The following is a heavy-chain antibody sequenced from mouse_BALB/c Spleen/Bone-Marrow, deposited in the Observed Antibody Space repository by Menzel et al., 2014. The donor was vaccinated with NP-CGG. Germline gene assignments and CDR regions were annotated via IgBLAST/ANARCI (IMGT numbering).Heavy chain of an antibody. CDR1: GYTFTSYV. CDR2: IIPYNGDT. J-gene: IGHJ4*01. V-gene: IGHV1-14*01. D-gene: IGHD2-4*01. Sequence: VQLQQSGPELVKPGASVKMSCKASGYTFTSYVMHWVKQKPGQGLEWIGYIIPYNGDTNYNEKFKGKATLTLDKSSSTAYMELSSLSSEDSAVYYCARHYYEYDGVTDYWGQGTSVTVSS. CDR3: ARHYYEYDGVTDY.